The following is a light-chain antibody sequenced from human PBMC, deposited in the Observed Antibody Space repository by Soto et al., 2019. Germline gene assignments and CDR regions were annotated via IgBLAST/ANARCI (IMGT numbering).Light chain of an antibody. CDR2: CEH. CDR1: SSNIGAGFD. J-gene: IGLJ2*01. Sequence: QSVLTQPPSVSGAPGQRVTISCTGSSSNIGAGFDVHWYQQFPGTAPKLVIYCEHNWPSGVPDRFSGSKSDTSASLTISGLQAEDEADYYCQSFWIFGGGTKLTVL. CDR3: QSFWI. V-gene: IGLV1-40*01.